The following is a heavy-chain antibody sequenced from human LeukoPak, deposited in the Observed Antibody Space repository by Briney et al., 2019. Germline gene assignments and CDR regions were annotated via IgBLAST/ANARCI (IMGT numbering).Heavy chain of an antibody. Sequence: SETLSLTCTVSGGSISSYYWSWIRQHPGKGMGWNGYIYYGGSNNYNPPLKSRVTISVDTSKNQFSLKLSSVTAADTAVYYCARGEDYDSSGYYDWYFDLWGRGTLVTVSS. V-gene: IGHV4-59*12. CDR1: GGSISSYY. CDR2: IYYGGSN. CDR3: ARGEDYDSSGYYDWYFDL. J-gene: IGHJ2*01. D-gene: IGHD3-22*01.